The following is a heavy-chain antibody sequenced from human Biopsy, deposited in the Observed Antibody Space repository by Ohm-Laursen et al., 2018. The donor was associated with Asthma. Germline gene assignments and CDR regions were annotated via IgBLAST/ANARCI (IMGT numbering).Heavy chain of an antibody. CDR1: GYTFNSAG. Sequence: ASVKVSCKTSGYTFNSAGITWVRQAPGQGLEWMGWISVYNGNTKVAQKLQDRVTMITDTSTSTSHMELRSLRSDDTAVYFCARAVDYSHYYGIDVWGQGTTVTVS. D-gene: IGHD3-10*01. V-gene: IGHV1-18*01. CDR2: ISVYNGNT. CDR3: ARAVDYSHYYGIDV. J-gene: IGHJ6*02.